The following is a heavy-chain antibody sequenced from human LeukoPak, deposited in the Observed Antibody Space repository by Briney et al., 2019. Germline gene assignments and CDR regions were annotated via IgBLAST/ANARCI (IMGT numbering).Heavy chain of an antibody. J-gene: IGHJ4*02. CDR1: GFTVSSNY. Sequence: PGGSLRLSCAASGFTVSSNYMSWVRQAPGKGLEWVTVIYSGGTTSYADSVKGRFTISRDNSKNTLFLQLNSLRGEDTAVYYCARVSSYGSGSYYHYYFDYWGQGTLVTVSS. D-gene: IGHD3-10*01. V-gene: IGHV3-53*01. CDR3: ARVSSYGSGSYYHYYFDY. CDR2: IYSGGTT.